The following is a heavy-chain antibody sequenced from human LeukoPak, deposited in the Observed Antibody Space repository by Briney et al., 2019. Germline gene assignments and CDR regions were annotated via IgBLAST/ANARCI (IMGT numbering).Heavy chain of an antibody. V-gene: IGHV1-2*02. CDR1: GYTFTGYY. Sequence: ASVKVSCKASGYTFTGYYMHWVRQAPGQGLEWMGWINPNSGGTNYAQKFQGRVTMTRDTSIGTAYMELSRLRSDDTAVYYCARVNILTGYPYYYYGMDVWGQGTTVTVSS. CDR3: ARVNILTGYPYYYYGMDV. J-gene: IGHJ6*02. CDR2: INPNSGGT. D-gene: IGHD3-9*01.